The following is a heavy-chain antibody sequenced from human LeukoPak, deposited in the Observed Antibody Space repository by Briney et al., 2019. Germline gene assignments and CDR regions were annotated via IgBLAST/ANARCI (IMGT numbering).Heavy chain of an antibody. V-gene: IGHV4-39*07. J-gene: IGHJ6*03. CDR2: IYYSGST. CDR1: GGSISSSSYY. D-gene: IGHD2-2*01. CDR3: ARGPRIEKCSSTSCYAGGYYYMDV. Sequence: SETLSLTCTVSGGSISSSSYYWGWIRQPPGKGLEWIGSIYYSGSTYYNPSLKSRVTISVDTSKNQFSLKLSSVTAADTAVYYCARGPRIEKCSSTSCYAGGYYYMDVWGKGTTVTVSS.